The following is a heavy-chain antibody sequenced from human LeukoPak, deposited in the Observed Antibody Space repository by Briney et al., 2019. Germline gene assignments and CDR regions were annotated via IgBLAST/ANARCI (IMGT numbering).Heavy chain of an antibody. CDR1: GLSISIYG. CDR3: ARGDRYGGYFFDY. J-gene: IGHJ4*02. D-gene: IGHD1-26*01. V-gene: IGHV3-21*01. Sequence: PGGSLRLSCAASGLSISIYGMNWVRQAPGKGLEWVSSISSSSSYIYYADSVKGRFTISRDNAKNSLYLQMNSLRAEDTAVYYCARGDRYGGYFFDYWGQGTQVIVSS. CDR2: ISSSSSYI.